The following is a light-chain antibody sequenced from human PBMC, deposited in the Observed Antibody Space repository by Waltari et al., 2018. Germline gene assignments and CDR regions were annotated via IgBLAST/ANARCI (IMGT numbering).Light chain of an antibody. CDR1: QGISDS. CDR3: QQYFDFPRT. J-gene: IGKJ1*01. CDR2: DAS. V-gene: IGKV1-NL1*01. Sequence: DILMTQSPSSLSASVGDRVTITCRASQGISDSFAWYQKKPGKVPKVLLHDASSLESGVPSRFSGSGSGTEFTLTISRLQPEDFATYYCQQYFDFPRTFGQGTRVDIK.